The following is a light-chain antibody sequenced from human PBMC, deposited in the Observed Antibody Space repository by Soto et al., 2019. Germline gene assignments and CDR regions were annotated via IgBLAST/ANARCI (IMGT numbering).Light chain of an antibody. CDR2: VAS. CDR1: QGITSH. Sequence: IQLTQSPSSLSASVGDRVTITCRASQGITSHLAWYQQKPGKAPKLLIYVASTLQSGVPSRFSGSGSGTDFPLTISSLQPEDSATYYCQQVNSYPLTFGPGTKVEIK. V-gene: IGKV1-9*01. CDR3: QQVNSYPLT. J-gene: IGKJ3*01.